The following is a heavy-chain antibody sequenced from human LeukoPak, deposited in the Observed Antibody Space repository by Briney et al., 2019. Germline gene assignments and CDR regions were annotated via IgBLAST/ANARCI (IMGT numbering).Heavy chain of an antibody. CDR1: GFIFSTYA. V-gene: IGHV3-23*01. D-gene: IGHD5-18*01. CDR2: MSNRGSSA. J-gene: IGHJ4*02. CDR3: AKILKQYNYGGFDY. Sequence: GGSLRLSCTASGFIFSTYAMSWVRQAPGKGLEWVSTMSNRGSSAYYADSVKGRFTISRDNSKNTLYLQMNGLRSEDTAVYYCAKILKQYNYGGFDYWGQGTLVTVSS.